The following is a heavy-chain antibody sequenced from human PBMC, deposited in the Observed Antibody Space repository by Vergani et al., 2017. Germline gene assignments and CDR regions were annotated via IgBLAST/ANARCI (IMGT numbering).Heavy chain of an antibody. Sequence: QVQLVQSGAEVKKPGASVKVSCKASGYTFTGYYMHWVRQAPGQGLEWMGWINPNSGGTNYAQKFQGRVTMTRDTSISTAYMELGRLRSDDTAVYYCARGDDILTGYYRNYYYYGMDVWGQGTTVTVSS. CDR3: ARGDDILTGYYRNYYYYGMDV. CDR1: GYTFTGYY. D-gene: IGHD3-9*01. V-gene: IGHV1-2*02. CDR2: INPNSGGT. J-gene: IGHJ6*02.